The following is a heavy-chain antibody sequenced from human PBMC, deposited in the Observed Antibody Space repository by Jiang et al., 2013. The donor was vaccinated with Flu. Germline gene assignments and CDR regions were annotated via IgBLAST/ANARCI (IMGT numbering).Heavy chain of an antibody. Sequence: KGLEWVSYISSSGSTIYYADSVKGRFTISRDNAKNSLYLQMNSLRAEDTAVYYCARDLRLRFLEWLLLDVWGKGTTVTVSS. D-gene: IGHD3-3*01. CDR3: ARDLRLRFLEWLLLDV. CDR2: ISSSGSTI. V-gene: IGHV3-48*03. J-gene: IGHJ6*04.